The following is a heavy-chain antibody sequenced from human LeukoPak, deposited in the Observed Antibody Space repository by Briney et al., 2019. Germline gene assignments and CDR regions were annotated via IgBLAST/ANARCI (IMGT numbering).Heavy chain of an antibody. J-gene: IGHJ4*02. D-gene: IGHD3-22*01. Sequence: GGSLRLSCAASGFTFSSYDMNWVRQAPGQGLEWVSSISSSSSYIYYADSVKGRFTISRDNAKNSLYLQMNSLRAEDTAVYYCARVKDYYDSSGGYWGQGTLVTVSS. V-gene: IGHV3-21*01. CDR1: GFTFSSYD. CDR3: ARVKDYYDSSGGY. CDR2: ISSSSSYI.